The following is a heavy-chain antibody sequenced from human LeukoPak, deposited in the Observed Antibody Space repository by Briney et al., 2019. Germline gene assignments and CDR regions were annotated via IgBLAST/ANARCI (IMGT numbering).Heavy chain of an antibody. CDR1: GYTFTSYG. D-gene: IGHD2-15*01. CDR2: ISAYNGNT. CDR3: ARAGGYCGRISCPYYFDY. V-gene: IGHV1-18*01. Sequence: GASVKVSCKASGYTFTSYGISWVRQAPGQGLEWMGWISAYNGNTNYAQKLQGRVTMTTDTSTSTAYMELSSLRSEDTAVYYCARAGGYCGRISCPYYFDYWGQGSLAAVSS. J-gene: IGHJ4*02.